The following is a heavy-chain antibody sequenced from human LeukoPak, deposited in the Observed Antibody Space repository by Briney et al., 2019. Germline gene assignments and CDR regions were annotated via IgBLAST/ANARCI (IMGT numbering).Heavy chain of an antibody. V-gene: IGHV4-59*11. J-gene: IGHJ4*02. CDR2: VYYNGLT. D-gene: IGHD4-17*01. Sequence: SETLSLTCTVSGGSISPHYWTWIRQTPGKGLEWIGYVYYNGLTSYNASLRSRLILSVGTARNQVSLKLTSVTAADTAVYYCTREVSTVTFDYWGQGTLVTVSS. CDR1: GGSISPHY. CDR3: TREVSTVTFDY.